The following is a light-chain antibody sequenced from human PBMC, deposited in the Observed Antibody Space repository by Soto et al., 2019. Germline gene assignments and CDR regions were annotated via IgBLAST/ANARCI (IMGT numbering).Light chain of an antibody. V-gene: IGKV3D-15*01. J-gene: IGKJ1*01. CDR1: QTLPSR. CDR2: RAS. Sequence: DIVMTQSPSTLSASLGDGVTITCRASQTLPSRIAWYQQKPGQAPRLLIYRASSRDTGIPDRFSGSGSGTEFTLAISSLQSEDSAIYFCLQFNNWPPTFGQGTKVDIK. CDR3: LQFNNWPPT.